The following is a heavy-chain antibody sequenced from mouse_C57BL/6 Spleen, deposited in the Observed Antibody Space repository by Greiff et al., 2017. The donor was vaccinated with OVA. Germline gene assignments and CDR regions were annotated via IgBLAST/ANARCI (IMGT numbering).Heavy chain of an antibody. CDR2: ISYDGSN. CDR1: GYSITSGYY. Sequence: ESGPGLVKPSQSLSLTCSVTGYSITSGYYWNWIRQFPGNKLEWMGYISYDGSNNYNPSLKNRISITRDTSKNQFFLKLNSVTTEDTATYYCARYEMAMDYWGQGTSVTVSS. D-gene: IGHD2-3*01. CDR3: ARYEMAMDY. V-gene: IGHV3-6*01. J-gene: IGHJ4*01.